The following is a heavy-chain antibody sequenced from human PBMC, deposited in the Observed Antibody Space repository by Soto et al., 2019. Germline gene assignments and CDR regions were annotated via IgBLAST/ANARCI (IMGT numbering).Heavy chain of an antibody. D-gene: IGHD3-10*02. V-gene: IGHV3-30*02. Sequence: GPLLLSCLASGFIFSNNGMHWVRQTPGKGLEWVAFMSYNGSDTFYADSVKGRFTISRDNSKNTLFLHMSNLRAEDTAMYYCMIVRVADSALDHWGQGTLVTVYS. CDR3: MIVRVADSALDH. CDR1: GFIFSNNG. CDR2: MSYNGSDT. J-gene: IGHJ4*02.